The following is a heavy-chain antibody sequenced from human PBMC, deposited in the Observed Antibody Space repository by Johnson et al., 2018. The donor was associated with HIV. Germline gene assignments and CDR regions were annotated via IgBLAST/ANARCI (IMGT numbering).Heavy chain of an antibody. Sequence: VQLVEYGGGLVQPGGSLRLSCAASGFTFNSYWMTWVRQAPGKGLEWVADIKQDGTEKYYLDSVKGRFTISRDNAKKSLYLQMNNLRAEDTAVYYCVRDDGSNYEAFDIWGQGTMVTVSS. V-gene: IGHV3-7*05. J-gene: IGHJ3*02. CDR2: IKQDGTEK. D-gene: IGHD4-11*01. CDR3: VRDDGSNYEAFDI. CDR1: GFTFNSYW.